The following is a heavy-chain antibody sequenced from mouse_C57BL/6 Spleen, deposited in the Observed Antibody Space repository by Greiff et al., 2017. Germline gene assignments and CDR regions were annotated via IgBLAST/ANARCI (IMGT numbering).Heavy chain of an antibody. D-gene: IGHD2-4*01. J-gene: IGHJ4*01. CDR2: FHPYNDDT. CDR1: GYTFTTYP. CDR3: ARRGDYDKYAMDY. V-gene: IGHV1-47*01. Sequence: QVHVKQSGAELVKPGASVKMSCKASGYTFTTYPIEWMKQNHGKSLEWIGNFHPYNDDTKYNEKFKGKATLTVEKSSSTVYLELSRLTSDDSAVYYCARRGDYDKYAMDYWGQGTSVTVSS.